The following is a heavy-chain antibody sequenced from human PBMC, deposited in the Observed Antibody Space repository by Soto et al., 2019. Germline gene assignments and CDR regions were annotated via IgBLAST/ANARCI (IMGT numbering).Heavy chain of an antibody. CDR1: GYTFTSYG. CDR3: ARVGFVVVVAANKGWFDP. CDR2: ISAYNGNT. J-gene: IGHJ5*02. V-gene: IGHV1-18*01. D-gene: IGHD2-15*01. Sequence: ASVKVSCKASGYTFTSYGISWVRQAPGQGLEWMGWISAYNGNTNYAQKLRGRVTMTTDTSTSTAYMELRSLRSDDTAVYYCARVGFVVVVAANKGWFDPWGQGTLVTVSS.